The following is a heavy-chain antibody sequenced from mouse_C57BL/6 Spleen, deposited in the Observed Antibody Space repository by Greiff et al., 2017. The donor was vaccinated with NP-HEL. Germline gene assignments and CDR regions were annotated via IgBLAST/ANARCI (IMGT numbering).Heavy chain of an antibody. CDR3: ARHEEGRVDGYHYYAMDY. CDR1: GYTFTEYT. CDR2: FYPGSGSI. V-gene: IGHV1-62-2*01. Sequence: VQLQQSGAELVKPGASVKLSCKASGYTFTEYTIHWVKQRSGQGLEWIGWFYPGSGSIKYNEKFKDKATLTADKSSSTVYMELSRLTSEDSAVYFCARHEEGRVDGYHYYAMDYWGQGTSVTVSS. D-gene: IGHD2-3*01. J-gene: IGHJ4*01.